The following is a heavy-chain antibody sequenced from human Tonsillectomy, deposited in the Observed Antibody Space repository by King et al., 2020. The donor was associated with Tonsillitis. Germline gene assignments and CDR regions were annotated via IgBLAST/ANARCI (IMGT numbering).Heavy chain of an antibody. CDR1: GFTFSSYG. V-gene: IGHV3-33*05. J-gene: IGHJ6*02. CDR3: ARRRCVLLRFGGNGMDV. Sequence: VQLVESGGGVVQPGRSLRLSCVASGFTFSSYGMHWVRQAPGKGLEWVAVTSYDGSNKYYADSVKGRFTISRDNSKNTLYLQMNSLRVEDTAVYYCARRRCVLLRFGGNGMDVWGQGTTVTVSS. CDR2: TSYDGSNK. D-gene: IGHD3-10*01.